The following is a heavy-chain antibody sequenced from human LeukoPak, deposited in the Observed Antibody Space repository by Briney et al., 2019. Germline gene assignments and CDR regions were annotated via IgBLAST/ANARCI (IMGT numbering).Heavy chain of an antibody. D-gene: IGHD2-21*02. CDR3: ARLTATYFDT. V-gene: IGHV3-33*01. J-gene: IGHJ4*02. Sequence: GGSLRLSCAASGFTFGSHGMLRGRQAPGKGLEWVAVIWFDGSKEYYIDSVKGRFTVSRDNSKSTLYLQMNSLRAEDTAVYYCARLTATYFDTWGQGTLVTVSS. CDR1: GFTFGSHG. CDR2: IWFDGSKE.